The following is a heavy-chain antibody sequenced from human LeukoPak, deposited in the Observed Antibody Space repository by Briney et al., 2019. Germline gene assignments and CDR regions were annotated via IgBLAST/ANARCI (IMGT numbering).Heavy chain of an antibody. CDR3: AKQSSDYGGRYFYY. Sequence: GRSLRLSCAASGFTFHDYAMHWVRQAPGKGLEWVSGISWNSGSIGYADSVKGRFTISRDNAKNSLYLQMNSLRAEDTALYYCAKQSSDYGGRYFYYWGQGTLVTVSS. J-gene: IGHJ4*02. CDR2: ISWNSGSI. D-gene: IGHD4-23*01. CDR1: GFTFHDYA. V-gene: IGHV3-9*01.